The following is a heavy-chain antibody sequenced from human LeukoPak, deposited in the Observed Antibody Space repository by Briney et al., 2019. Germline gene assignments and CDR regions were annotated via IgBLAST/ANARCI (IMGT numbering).Heavy chain of an antibody. CDR3: ARGPRYYYDSSGYSYFDY. Sequence: PGGSLRLSCVSSGFSFSTYWMSWVRQAPGKGLKWVANIKQDGSEKYYVDSVKGRFTISRDNAKNSLYLQMNSLRAEDTAVYYCARGPRYYYDSSGYSYFDYWGQGTLVTVSS. V-gene: IGHV3-7*01. D-gene: IGHD3-22*01. CDR1: GFSFSTYW. J-gene: IGHJ4*02. CDR2: IKQDGSEK.